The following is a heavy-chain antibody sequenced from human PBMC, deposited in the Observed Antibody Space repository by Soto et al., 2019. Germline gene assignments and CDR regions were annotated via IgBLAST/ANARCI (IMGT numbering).Heavy chain of an antibody. CDR2: ISASGNT. CDR1: GASFSNSY. V-gene: IGHV4-4*07. CDR3: AKESGAPAGTAEY. J-gene: IGHJ4*02. Sequence: QVQLQGSGPGLVKPSETLSLTCTVSGASFSNSYWSWIRRPAGKGLEWIGRISASGNTNYNPSLQSLVTMSIDTSKNQFSLKVTSVTAADTALYYCAKESGAPAGTAEYWGQGILVTVSS. D-gene: IGHD1-1*01.